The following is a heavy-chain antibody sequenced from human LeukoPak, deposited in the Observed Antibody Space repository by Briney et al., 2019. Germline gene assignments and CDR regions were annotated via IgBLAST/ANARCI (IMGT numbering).Heavy chain of an antibody. V-gene: IGHV4-61*02. Sequence: KPSETLSLTCTVSGGSISSGSYYWSWIRQPAGKGLEWIGRIYTSGSTNYNPSLKSRVTISVDTSKNQFSLRLSSVTAADTAVYYCARHTGGRPRYYGSGRFYRLEYFDYWSQGTLVTVSS. CDR2: IYTSGST. CDR1: GGSISSGSYY. J-gene: IGHJ4*02. D-gene: IGHD3-10*01. CDR3: ARHTGGRPRYYGSGRFYRLEYFDY.